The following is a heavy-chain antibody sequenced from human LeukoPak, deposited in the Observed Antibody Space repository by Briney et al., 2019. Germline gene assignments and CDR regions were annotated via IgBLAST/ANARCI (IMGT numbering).Heavy chain of an antibody. J-gene: IGHJ6*03. D-gene: IGHD2-2*01. CDR2: INPNSGGT. Sequence: ASVKVSCKASGYTFTGYYMHWVRQAPGQGLEWMGWINPNSGGTNYAQKFQGRVTMTRDTSISTAYMELSRLRSDDTAVYYCAREPVMCTSSSCRGYYYHYMDVWGKGTTVTVSS. V-gene: IGHV1-2*02. CDR3: AREPVMCTSSSCRGYYYHYMDV. CDR1: GYTFTGYY.